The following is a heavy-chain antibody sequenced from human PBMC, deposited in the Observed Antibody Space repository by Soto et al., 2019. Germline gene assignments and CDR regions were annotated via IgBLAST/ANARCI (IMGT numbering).Heavy chain of an antibody. CDR2: ISSSGSII. D-gene: IGHD3-22*01. CDR3: ARDLGYYASDVYFDY. Sequence: GGSLRLSCAASGLTLSDYYMSWFRQAPGKGLEWVSYISSSGSIIYYADSVKGRFTISRDNAKNSLYLQLNSLRAEDTAVYYCARDLGYYASDVYFDYWGQGTVVTVSS. V-gene: IGHV3-11*01. J-gene: IGHJ4*02. CDR1: GLTLSDYY.